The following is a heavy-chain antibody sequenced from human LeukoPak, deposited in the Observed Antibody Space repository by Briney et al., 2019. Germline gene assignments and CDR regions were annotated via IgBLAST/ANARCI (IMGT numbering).Heavy chain of an antibody. CDR1: GFTFSTYS. J-gene: IGHJ4*02. CDR3: ARDRDYYDSISYYYRGELDY. CDR2: INGSSNSI. D-gene: IGHD3-22*01. Sequence: GGSLRLSCVASGFTFSTYSMKWVRQAPGKGLEWISYINGSSNSIYYADSVKGRFTVSRDNTKNSLYLQMNSLRDEDTAVYYCARDRDYYDSISYYYRGELDYWGQGTLVTVSS. V-gene: IGHV3-48*02.